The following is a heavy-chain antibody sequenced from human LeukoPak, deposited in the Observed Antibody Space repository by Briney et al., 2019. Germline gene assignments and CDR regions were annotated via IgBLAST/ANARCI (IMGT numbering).Heavy chain of an antibody. CDR3: ARDKGAAAGKVNWFDP. D-gene: IGHD6-13*01. CDR1: GGSISSSSYY. V-gene: IGHV4-39*07. CDR2: IYYSGST. Sequence: SETLSLTCTVSGGSISSSSYYWGWIRQPPGKGLEWIGSIYYSGSTYYNPSLKSRVTISVDTSKNQFSLKLSSVTAADTAVYYCARDKGAAAGKVNWFDPWGQGTLVTVSS. J-gene: IGHJ5*02.